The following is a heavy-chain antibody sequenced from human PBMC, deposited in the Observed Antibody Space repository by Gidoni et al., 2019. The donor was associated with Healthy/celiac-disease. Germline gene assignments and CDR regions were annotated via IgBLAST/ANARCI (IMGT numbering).Heavy chain of an antibody. D-gene: IGHD3-22*01. CDR2: IYTSGST. CDR1: GCSISSGSYD. CDR3: ARAPLDHYYDSSGYYYFDY. Sequence: QVQLQESGPGLVKPSQTLSLTCPVSGCSISSGSYDWSWIRQPAGKGLEWLGRIYTSGSTNYSPYLKSRVTISVDTSKDQFSLKLSSVTAADTAVYYCARAPLDHYYDSSGYYYFDYWGQGTLVTVSS. J-gene: IGHJ4*02. V-gene: IGHV4-61*02.